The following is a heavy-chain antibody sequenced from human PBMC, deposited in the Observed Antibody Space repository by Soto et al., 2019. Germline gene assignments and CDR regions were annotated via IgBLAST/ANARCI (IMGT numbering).Heavy chain of an antibody. Sequence: ASVKVSCKASGYTFTSYYMHWVRQAPGQGLEWMGIINPSGGSTSYAQKFQGRVTMTRDTSTGTVYMELSSLRSEDTAVYYCARDMRYSSGSHYYYYGMDVWGQGTTVTVSS. CDR2: INPSGGST. CDR3: ARDMRYSSGSHYYYYGMDV. CDR1: GYTFTSYY. V-gene: IGHV1-46*01. J-gene: IGHJ6*02. D-gene: IGHD3-22*01.